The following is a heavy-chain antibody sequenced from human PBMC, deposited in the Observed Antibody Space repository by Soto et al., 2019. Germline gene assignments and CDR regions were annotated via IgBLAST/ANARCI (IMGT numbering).Heavy chain of an antibody. J-gene: IGHJ4*02. CDR1: GGSFSGYY. V-gene: IGHV4-34*01. CDR3: ARRSRSNTYSSGWYLKGSASFDY. CDR2: INHSGST. Sequence: SETLSLTCAVYGGSFSGYYWSWIRQPPGKGLEWIGEINHSGSTNYNPSLKSRVTISVDTSKNQFSLKLSSVTAADTAVYYCARRSRSNTYSSGWYLKGSASFDYWGQGTLVTVPS. D-gene: IGHD6-19*01.